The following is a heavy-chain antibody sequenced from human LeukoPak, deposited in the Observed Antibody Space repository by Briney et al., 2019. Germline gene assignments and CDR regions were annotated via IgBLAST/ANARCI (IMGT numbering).Heavy chain of an antibody. CDR1: GFTFDVYG. V-gene: IGHV3-11*04. CDR2: ISSSGSTI. D-gene: IGHD6-13*01. Sequence: GGTLRLSCTASGFTFDVYGMSWVRQAPGKGLEWVAYISSSGSTIYYADSVKGRFTISRDNAKNSLYLQMNSLRTEDTAVYYCARGARYSSSWGYWGQGTLVTVSS. CDR3: ARGARYSSSWGY. J-gene: IGHJ4*02.